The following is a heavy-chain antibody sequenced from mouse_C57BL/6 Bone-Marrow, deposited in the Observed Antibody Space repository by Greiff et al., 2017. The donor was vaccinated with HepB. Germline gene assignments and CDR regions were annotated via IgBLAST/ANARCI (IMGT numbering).Heavy chain of an antibody. Sequence: DVKLVESGGDLVKPGGSLKLSCAASGFTFSSYGMSWVRQTPDKRLEWVATISSGGSYTYYPDSVKGRFTISRDNAKNTLYLQMSSLKSEDTAMYYCARHSSGYDYAMDYWGQGTSVTVSS. D-gene: IGHD3-2*02. CDR2: ISSGGSYT. CDR1: GFTFSSYG. V-gene: IGHV5-6*02. J-gene: IGHJ4*01. CDR3: ARHSSGYDYAMDY.